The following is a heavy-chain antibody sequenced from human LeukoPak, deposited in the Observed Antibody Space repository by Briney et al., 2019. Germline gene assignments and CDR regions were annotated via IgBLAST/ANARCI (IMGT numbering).Heavy chain of an antibody. CDR2: IYYSGST. CDR1: GGSISSYY. D-gene: IGHD2-2*01. CDR3: ARDKYCSSTSCPIDY. V-gene: IGHV4-59*01. J-gene: IGHJ4*02. Sequence: SETLSLTCTVSGGSISSYYWSWIRQPPGKGLEWIGYIYYSGSTNYNPSLKSRVTISVDTSKNQFSLKLSSVTAADTAAYYCARDKYCSSTSCPIDYWGQGTLVTVSS.